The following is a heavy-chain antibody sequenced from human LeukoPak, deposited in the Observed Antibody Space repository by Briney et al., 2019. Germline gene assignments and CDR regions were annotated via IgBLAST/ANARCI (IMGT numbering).Heavy chain of an antibody. CDR1: GGSISSSSYY. Sequence: KPSETLSLTCTVSGGSISSSSYYWGWIRQPPGKGLEWIGSIYYSGSTYYNPSLKSRVTISVDTSKNQFSLKLSSVTAADTAVYYCARGWRLRYFDWLLYPYFDYWGQGTLVTVSS. D-gene: IGHD3-9*01. J-gene: IGHJ4*02. V-gene: IGHV4-39*01. CDR3: ARGWRLRYFDWLLYPYFDY. CDR2: IYYSGST.